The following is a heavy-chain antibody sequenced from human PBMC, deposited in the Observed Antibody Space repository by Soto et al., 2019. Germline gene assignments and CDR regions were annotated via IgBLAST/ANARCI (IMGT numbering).Heavy chain of an antibody. Sequence: QVQLVQSGAEVKKPGASVKVSCKASGYTFTSYAIHSVRQAPGQRLGWMGWINAGNGNTKYSQKFQDRVTITRDTSASTAYMELSTLRSEDTAVYFCARDLGGWPDYWGQGTLVTVSS. V-gene: IGHV1-3*01. J-gene: IGHJ4*02. CDR2: INAGNGNT. CDR3: ARDLGGWPDY. D-gene: IGHD3-16*01. CDR1: GYTFTSYA.